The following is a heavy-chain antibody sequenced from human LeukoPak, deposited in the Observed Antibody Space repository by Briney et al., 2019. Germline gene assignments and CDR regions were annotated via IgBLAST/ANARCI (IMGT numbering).Heavy chain of an antibody. V-gene: IGHV1-18*01. CDR2: ISAYNGNT. D-gene: IGHD6-13*01. CDR3: AREDSSSWYRAFDI. CDR1: GYTFTSYG. Sequence: ASVKVSCKASGYTFTSYGISWVRQAPGQGFEWMGWISAYNGNTNYAQKLQGRVTMTTDTSTSTAYMELRSLRSDDTAVYYCAREDSSSWYRAFDIWGQGTMVTVSS. J-gene: IGHJ3*02.